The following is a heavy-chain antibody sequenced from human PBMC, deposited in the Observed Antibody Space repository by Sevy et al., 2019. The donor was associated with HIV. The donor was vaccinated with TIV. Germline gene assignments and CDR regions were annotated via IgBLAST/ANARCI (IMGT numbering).Heavy chain of an antibody. CDR1: GYTFIGYF. Sequence: ASVKVSCKASGYTFIGYFMHWVRQAPGQGLEWMGWINPNSGDTNYSQKFQDRVTMTRDTSINTAYMELSRLRSDDTAPYYCARDMELVNEGTQEFYYWGQGTLVTVSS. D-gene: IGHD1-7*01. J-gene: IGHJ4*02. CDR2: INPNSGDT. CDR3: ARDMELVNEGTQEFYY. V-gene: IGHV1-2*02.